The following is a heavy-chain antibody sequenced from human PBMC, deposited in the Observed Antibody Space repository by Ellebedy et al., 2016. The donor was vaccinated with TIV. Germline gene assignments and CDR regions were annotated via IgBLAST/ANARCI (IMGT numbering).Heavy chain of an antibody. D-gene: IGHD2-2*01. CDR3: ARGGYCSSTSCAPADAFDV. V-gene: IGHV3-33*01. CDR1: GFPFSTYV. J-gene: IGHJ3*01. CDR2: IWSDGSSK. Sequence: GESLKISCAASGFPFSTYVMHWVRQAPGKGLEWAAVIWSDGSSKYYADSVKGRFTISGDSSKNTVYLKMNSLRADDTAVYYCARGGYCSSTSCAPADAFDVWGPGTEVTISS.